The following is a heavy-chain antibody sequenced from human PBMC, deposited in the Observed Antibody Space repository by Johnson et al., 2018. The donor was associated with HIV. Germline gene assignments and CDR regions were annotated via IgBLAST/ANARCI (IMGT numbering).Heavy chain of an antibody. CDR1: GFTVRNRY. V-gene: IGHV3-53*01. J-gene: IGHJ3*02. CDR2: ILNGGGT. Sequence: MQLVESGGGWTQPGGSLRLSCAASGFTVRNRYMCWVRQAPGEGLQWVSHILNGGGTDYADSVTGRFTISRDNSENTLNLQMNSLRGEDTAVYYCATSSLGWGLDGFDIWGRGTMVTVSS. D-gene: IGHD3-16*01. CDR3: ATSSLGWGLDGFDI.